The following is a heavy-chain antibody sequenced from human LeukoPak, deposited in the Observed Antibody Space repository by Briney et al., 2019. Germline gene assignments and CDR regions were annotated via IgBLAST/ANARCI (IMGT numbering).Heavy chain of an antibody. CDR3: ARVKKNYAYYFDY. D-gene: IGHD1-7*01. CDR2: IYYSGST. CDR1: GGSISSDHYY. J-gene: IGHJ4*02. V-gene: IGHV4-31*03. Sequence: PSQTLSLTCTVSGGSISSDHYYWSWIRQHPGKGLEWIGCIYYSGSTYYNPSLKSRVTISVDTSKNQFSLKLSSVTAADTAVYYCARVKKNYAYYFDYWGQGTLVTVSS.